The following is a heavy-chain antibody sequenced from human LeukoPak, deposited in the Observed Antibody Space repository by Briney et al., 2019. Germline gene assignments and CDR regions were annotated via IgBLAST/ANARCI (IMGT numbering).Heavy chain of an antibody. CDR2: INHSGST. CDR1: GGSFSGYY. Sequence: PSETLSLTCAVSGGSFSGYYWSWIRQPPGKGLEWIGEINHSGSTNYNPSLKSRVTISIGTSKNQFSLNLSSVTAADTAVYYCARHQYYDSRGSHYYSYYYMDVWGKGTTVTVSS. J-gene: IGHJ6*03. CDR3: ARHQYYDSRGSHYYSYYYMDV. D-gene: IGHD3-22*01. V-gene: IGHV4-34*01.